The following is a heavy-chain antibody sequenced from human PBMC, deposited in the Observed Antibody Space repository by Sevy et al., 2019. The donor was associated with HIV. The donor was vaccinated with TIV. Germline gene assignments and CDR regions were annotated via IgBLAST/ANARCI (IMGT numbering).Heavy chain of an antibody. D-gene: IGHD2-21*01. CDR1: GFPFNDHA. CDR3: AKDIHRGCDGINCYPYYYYFYGLDV. J-gene: IGHJ6*02. Sequence: GGFLRLSCAASGFPFNDHALHWVRQVPGKGLEWVSGISWNSRNVGYADSVKGRFTISRDNANHFLYLEMNSLRPEDTAFYYCAKDIHRGCDGINCYPYYYYFYGLDVWGQGTTVTVSS. V-gene: IGHV3-9*01. CDR2: ISWNSRNV.